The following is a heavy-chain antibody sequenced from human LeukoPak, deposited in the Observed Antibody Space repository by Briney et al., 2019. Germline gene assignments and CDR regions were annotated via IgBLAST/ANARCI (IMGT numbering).Heavy chain of an antibody. CDR2: ISGSGVNT. CDR1: GFTLSSYA. D-gene: IGHD4-17*01. Sequence: PGGSLRLSCAASGFTLSSYATNWVRQAPGKGLEWVSTISGSGVNTYFADSVKGRFTISRDNSKNTLYLRMNTLRAEDTAVYYCAKTPGYGDYSMDVWGKGTRVTVSS. CDR3: AKTPGYGDYSMDV. V-gene: IGHV3-23*01. J-gene: IGHJ6*03.